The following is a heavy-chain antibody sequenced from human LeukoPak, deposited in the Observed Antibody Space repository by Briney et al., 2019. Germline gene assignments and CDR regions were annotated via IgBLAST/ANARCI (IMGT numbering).Heavy chain of an antibody. CDR1: GGSFSGYY. V-gene: IGHV4-34*01. Sequence: SETLSLTCAVYGGSFSGYYWSWIRQPPGKGLEWIGEINHSGSTNYNPSLKSRVTISIDTSKNQFSLKLSSVTAADTAVYYCARCLAAAGTDPWGQGTLVTVSS. CDR2: INHSGST. J-gene: IGHJ5*02. D-gene: IGHD6-13*01. CDR3: ARCLAAAGTDP.